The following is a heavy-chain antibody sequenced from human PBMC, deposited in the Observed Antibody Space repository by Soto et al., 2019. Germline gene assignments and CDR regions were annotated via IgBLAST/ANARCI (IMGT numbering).Heavy chain of an antibody. D-gene: IGHD2-15*01. CDR2: ISPIFGKA. V-gene: IGHV1-69*13. CDR1: GYTFTSNG. CDR3: ARDYCSGGSCPSSGMDV. Sequence: GAPVKVSCKASGYTFTSNGISWVRQAPGQGLEWMGWISPIFGKANYAQKVQGRVTITADASTSTAYMEMSSLRSEDTAMYYCARDYCSGGSCPSSGMDVWGQGTTVTVSS. J-gene: IGHJ6*02.